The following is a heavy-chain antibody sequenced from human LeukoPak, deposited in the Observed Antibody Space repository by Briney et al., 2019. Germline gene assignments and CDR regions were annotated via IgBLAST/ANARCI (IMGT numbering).Heavy chain of an antibody. CDR3: ARGGDYGYYDY. V-gene: IGHV4-30-2*01. CDR2: IYHSGST. Sequence: LRLSCAASGFTFSDYYMSWIRQPPGKGLEWIGYIYHSGSTYYNPSLKSRVTISVDRSKNQFSLKLSSVTAADTAVYYCARGGDYGYYDYWGQGTLVTVSS. D-gene: IGHD4-17*01. CDR1: GFTFSDYY. J-gene: IGHJ4*02.